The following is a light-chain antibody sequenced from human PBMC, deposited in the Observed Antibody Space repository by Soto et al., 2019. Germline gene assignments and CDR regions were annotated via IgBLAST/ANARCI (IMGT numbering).Light chain of an antibody. CDR1: QSLVYSDGDTY. Sequence: EVVMTQSPLSLPVTLGQPASISCRSSQSLVYSDGDTYLTWFQQRPGQPPRRLIYKVSNRDSEVPDRFSGSGSGTDFTLKISRVEAEDVAIYYCMQGSHWPRTFGQGTKLEI. V-gene: IGKV2-30*01. J-gene: IGKJ2*02. CDR2: KVS. CDR3: MQGSHWPRT.